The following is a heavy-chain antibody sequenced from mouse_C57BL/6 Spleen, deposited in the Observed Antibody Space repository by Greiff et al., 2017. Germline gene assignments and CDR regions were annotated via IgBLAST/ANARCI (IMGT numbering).Heavy chain of an antibody. CDR3: ARGVVDFDY. D-gene: IGHD1-1*01. Sequence: QVQLQQPGAELVKPGASVKMSCKASGYTFTSYWITWVKQRPGQGLEWIGDIYPGSGSTIYNEKFKSKATLTVDTSTSTAYMQLSSLTSEDSAVYYCARGVVDFDYWGQGTPLTVSS. CDR2: IYPGSGST. V-gene: IGHV1-55*01. CDR1: GYTFTSYW. J-gene: IGHJ2*01.